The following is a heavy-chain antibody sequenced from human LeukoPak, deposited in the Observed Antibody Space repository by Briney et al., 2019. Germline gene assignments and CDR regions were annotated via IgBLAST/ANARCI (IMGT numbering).Heavy chain of an antibody. CDR1: GFIFSNYG. CDR2: IWHDGSKT. Sequence: PGRSLRLSCAASGFIFSNYGMHWVRQAPGKGLEWVAGIWHDGSKTYYADSVKGRFTISRDNSKNTLYLQMNSLRAEDTAVYYCAQDSDTSGYYSYFHHWGQGTLVTVSS. J-gene: IGHJ1*01. D-gene: IGHD3-22*01. V-gene: IGHV3-33*06. CDR3: AQDSDTSGYYSYFHH.